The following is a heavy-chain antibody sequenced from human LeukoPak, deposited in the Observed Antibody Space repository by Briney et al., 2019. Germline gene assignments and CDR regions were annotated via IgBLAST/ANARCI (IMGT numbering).Heavy chain of an antibody. CDR3: ARGLGWLDP. V-gene: IGHV3-21*04. CDR2: ITSRSSYV. CDR1: GFTFSTYS. Sequence: GGSLRLSCAASGFTFSTYSMNWVRQAPGKGLEWVSSITSRSSYVFYADSVKGRFTISRDNAKNSLYLQMNSLRAEDTAVYYCARGLGWLDPWGQGTLVTVSS. J-gene: IGHJ5*02.